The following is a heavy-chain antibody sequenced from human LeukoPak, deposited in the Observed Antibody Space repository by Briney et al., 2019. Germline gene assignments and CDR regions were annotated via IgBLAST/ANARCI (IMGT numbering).Heavy chain of an antibody. CDR3: ARDLTHYA. D-gene: IGHD4-17*01. CDR1: GYTFTDYY. Sequence: ASVKVSCKASGYTFTDYYIHWVRQAPAKGLEWMGWINPNSGGTKYAQKFQGRVTMTRDTSTSTAYMELSRLRSDDTAVYYCARDLTHYAGGQGTLVTVSS. J-gene: IGHJ4*02. V-gene: IGHV1-2*02. CDR2: INPNSGGT.